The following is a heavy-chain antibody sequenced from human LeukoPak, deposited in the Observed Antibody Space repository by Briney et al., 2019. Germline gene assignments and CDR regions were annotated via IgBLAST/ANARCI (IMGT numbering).Heavy chain of an antibody. CDR3: ARHMKNDRYQTTVTAIDY. CDR1: GGSISSSSYY. Sequence: SETLSLTCTVSGGSISSSSYYWGWVRQPPGRGLEWLGSIYYSGSTNYNPSLKSRVTISVDSSKNHFSLRLSSVTAADTAVYFCARHMKNDRYQTTVTAIDYWGQGTLVSVSS. CDR2: IYYSGST. V-gene: IGHV4-39*01. D-gene: IGHD4-17*01. J-gene: IGHJ4*02.